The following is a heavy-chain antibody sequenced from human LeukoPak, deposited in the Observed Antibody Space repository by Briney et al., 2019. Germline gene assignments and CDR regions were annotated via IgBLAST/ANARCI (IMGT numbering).Heavy chain of an antibody. CDR1: GGSISSSSYY. V-gene: IGHV4-39*01. CDR2: IYYSGST. CDR3: ARTDDLGY. J-gene: IGHJ4*02. Sequence: SETLSLTCTVSGGSISSSSYYWGWIRQPPGKGLEWIGSIYYSGSTYYNPSLKSRVTISVDTSKNQFSLKLSSVTAADTAVYYCARTDDLGYWGQGTLVTVSS.